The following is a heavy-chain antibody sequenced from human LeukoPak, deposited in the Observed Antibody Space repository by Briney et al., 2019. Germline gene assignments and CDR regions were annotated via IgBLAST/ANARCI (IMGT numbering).Heavy chain of an antibody. CDR2: ISSNGGST. CDR1: GFTFSSYA. CDR3: ARVGASDAFDI. V-gene: IGHV3-64*01. Sequence: PGGSLRLSCAASGFTFSSYAMHWVRQAPGKGLEYVSAISSNGGSTYYANSVKGRFTISRDNSKNTLYLQMGSLRAEDMAVYYCARVGASDAFDIWGQGTMVTVSS. J-gene: IGHJ3*02. D-gene: IGHD1-26*01.